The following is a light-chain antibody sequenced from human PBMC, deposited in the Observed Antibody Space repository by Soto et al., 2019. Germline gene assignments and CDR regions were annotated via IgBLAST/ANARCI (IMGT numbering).Light chain of an antibody. Sequence: QSALTQPPSASGSPGQSVTISCTGTSSDVGAYNYVCWYQQHPGKAPKLIISEVTKRPSGVPDRFSGSKSGNTASLTVTGLQAEDEADYYCSSYAGSNNLWVFGGGTKLTVL. CDR2: EVT. V-gene: IGLV2-8*01. CDR1: SSDVGAYNY. CDR3: SSYAGSNNLWV. J-gene: IGLJ3*02.